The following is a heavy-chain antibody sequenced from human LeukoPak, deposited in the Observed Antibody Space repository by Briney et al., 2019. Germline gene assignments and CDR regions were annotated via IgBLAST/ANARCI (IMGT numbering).Heavy chain of an antibody. Sequence: GGSLRLSCAASGFTFSDYYVTWIRQAPGKGLEWVSYISSSGTTMYYADSVEGRFTISRDNAKNSLYLQMNSLRAEDTAVYYCTRVADSSGSRLVDWGQGTLVTVSS. CDR1: GFTFSDYY. D-gene: IGHD3-22*01. J-gene: IGHJ4*02. CDR2: ISSSGTTM. V-gene: IGHV3-11*01. CDR3: TRVADSSGSRLVD.